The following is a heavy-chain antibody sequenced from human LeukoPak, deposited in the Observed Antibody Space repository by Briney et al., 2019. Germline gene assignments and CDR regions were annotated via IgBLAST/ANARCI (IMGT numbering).Heavy chain of an antibody. J-gene: IGHJ5*02. V-gene: IGHV4-59*01. Sequence: SETLSLTCTVSGGSISSYYWSWIRQPPGKGLEWIGYIYYSGSTNYNPSLKSRVTISVDTSKNQFSLKLSSVTAADTAVYYCARGSYDYGWFDPWGQGTLVNVSS. D-gene: IGHD5-12*01. CDR3: ARGSYDYGWFDP. CDR1: GGSISSYY. CDR2: IYYSGST.